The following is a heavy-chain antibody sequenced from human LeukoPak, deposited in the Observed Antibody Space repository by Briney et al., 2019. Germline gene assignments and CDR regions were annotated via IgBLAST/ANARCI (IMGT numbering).Heavy chain of an antibody. V-gene: IGHV1-2*02. Sequence: ASVKVSCKASGYTFTGYYMHWVRQAPGQGLEWMGWINPNSGGTNYAQKFQGRVTMTRDTSISTAYMGLSRLRSDDTAVYYCARDLIAVAGCAYWGQGTLVTVSS. CDR2: INPNSGGT. CDR3: ARDLIAVAGCAY. D-gene: IGHD6-19*01. CDR1: GYTFTGYY. J-gene: IGHJ4*02.